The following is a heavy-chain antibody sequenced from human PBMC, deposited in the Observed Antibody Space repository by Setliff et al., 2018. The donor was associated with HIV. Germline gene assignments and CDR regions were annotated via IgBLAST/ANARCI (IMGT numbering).Heavy chain of an antibody. CDR2: FDPEDYET. D-gene: IGHD3-9*01. CDR1: GYSLTELS. J-gene: IGHJ3*02. CDR3: ATSGFYDILTGPTPGVFDI. Sequence: ASVKVSCKVSGYSLTELSIHWVRQAPGEGLEWMGGFDPEDYETVYAEKFQGRVTMTEDTSTDTAYMALSSLRSEDTAMYYCATSGFYDILTGPTPGVFDIWGQGTMVTVSS. V-gene: IGHV1-24*01.